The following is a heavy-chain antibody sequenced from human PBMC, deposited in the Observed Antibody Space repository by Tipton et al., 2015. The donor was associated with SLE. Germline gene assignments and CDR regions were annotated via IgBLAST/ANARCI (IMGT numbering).Heavy chain of an antibody. CDR3: ARGLDFWSGYSTPPYFDS. J-gene: IGHJ4*02. CDR2: IKQDGSEK. D-gene: IGHD3-3*01. CDR1: GFTFSYYW. Sequence: SLRLSCAASGFTFSYYWMSWVRQAPGKGLEWVANIKQDGSEKYYVDSVKGRFTISRDNAKNSLYLQMNSLRAEDTAVYYCARGLDFWSGYSTPPYFDSWGQGTLVTVSS. V-gene: IGHV3-7*01.